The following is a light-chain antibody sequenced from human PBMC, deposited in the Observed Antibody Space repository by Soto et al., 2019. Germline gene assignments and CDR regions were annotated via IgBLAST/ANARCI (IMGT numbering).Light chain of an antibody. CDR3: SSHTSGSTRV. Sequence: LAQHTSVSGTTGHTNTTSSPQTNTDVGGYDYVSWYQQHPDKAPKLMIYEVTKRPSWVSNRFSGSKSGNTASLTISGLQPEDEADYYCSSHTSGSTRVFGSGTKVTVL. V-gene: IGLV2-14*01. J-gene: IGLJ1*01. CDR1: NTDVGGYDY. CDR2: EVT.